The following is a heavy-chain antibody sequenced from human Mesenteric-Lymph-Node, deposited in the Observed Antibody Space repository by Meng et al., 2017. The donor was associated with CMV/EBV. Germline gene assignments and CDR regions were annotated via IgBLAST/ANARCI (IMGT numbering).Heavy chain of an antibody. D-gene: IGHD3-3*01. CDR3: AKVTYYDFWSGYGNYFDY. Sequence: GESLKISCAASGFTFSSHAMHWVRQAPGKGLEWVAVISYVETNKYYADSVKGRFTISRDNSKNTLYLQMNSLRAEDTAVYYCAKVTYYDFWSGYGNYFDYWGQGTLVTVSS. J-gene: IGHJ4*02. CDR1: GFTFSSHA. V-gene: IGHV3-30-3*01. CDR2: ISYVETNK.